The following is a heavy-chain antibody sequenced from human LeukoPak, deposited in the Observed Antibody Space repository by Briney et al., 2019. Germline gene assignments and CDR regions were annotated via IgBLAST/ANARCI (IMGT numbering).Heavy chain of an antibody. D-gene: IGHD5-18*01. J-gene: IGHJ4*02. CDR2: INHSGST. CDR3: ARSVDTAMVTPFDY. CDR1: GGSFSGYY. Sequence: SEALSLTCAVYGGSFSGYYWSWIRQPPGKGLEWIGEINHSGSTNYNPSLKSRVTISVDTSKNQFSLKLSSVTAADTAVYYCARSVDTAMVTPFDYWGQGTLVTVSS. V-gene: IGHV4-34*01.